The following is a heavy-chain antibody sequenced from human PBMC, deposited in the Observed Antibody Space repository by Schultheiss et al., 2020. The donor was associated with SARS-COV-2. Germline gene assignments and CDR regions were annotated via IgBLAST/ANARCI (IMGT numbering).Heavy chain of an antibody. J-gene: IGHJ4*02. D-gene: IGHD3-10*01. Sequence: SVKVSCKASGGTFSSYAISWVRQAPGQGLEWMGGIIPIFGTANYAQKFQGRVTITADESTSTAYMELSSLRSEDTAVYYCARGVIKMVRGVISYYFDYWGQGTLVTVSS. CDR1: GGTFSSYA. CDR3: ARGVIKMVRGVISYYFDY. V-gene: IGHV1-69*13. CDR2: IIPIFGTA.